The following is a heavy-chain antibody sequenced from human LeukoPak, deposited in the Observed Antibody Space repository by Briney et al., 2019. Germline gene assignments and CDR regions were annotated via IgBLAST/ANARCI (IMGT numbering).Heavy chain of an antibody. J-gene: IGHJ3*02. D-gene: IGHD3-10*01. Sequence: GGSLRLSCAASGFTFSSFWMSWVRQAPGKGLEWLANIKQDGSEKYYVDSVKGRFTISRDNAKNSLYLQMNSLRAEDTAVYYCARDSRYGSGSYLAFGIWGQGTMVTVSS. CDR3: ARDSRYGSGSYLAFGI. CDR1: GFTFSSFW. CDR2: IKQDGSEK. V-gene: IGHV3-7*01.